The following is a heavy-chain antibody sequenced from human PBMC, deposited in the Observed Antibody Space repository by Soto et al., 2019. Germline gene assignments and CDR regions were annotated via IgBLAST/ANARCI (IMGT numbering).Heavy chain of an antibody. CDR2: INHSGST. CDR1: GGSFRGYY. D-gene: IGHD3-10*01. V-gene: IGHV4-34*01. J-gene: IGHJ6*02. Sequence: SETLSLTCAVYGGSFRGYYWSWIRQPPGKGLEWMGEINHSGSTNYNPSLKSRVTISVDTSKNQFSLKLSSVTAADTAVYYCARGRYYGSGRGYYYYYYGMDVWGQGTTVTVSS. CDR3: ARGRYYGSGRGYYYYYYGMDV.